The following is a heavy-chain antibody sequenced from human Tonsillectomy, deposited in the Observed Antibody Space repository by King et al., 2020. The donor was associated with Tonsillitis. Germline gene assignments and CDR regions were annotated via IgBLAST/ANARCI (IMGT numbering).Heavy chain of an antibody. J-gene: IGHJ4*02. Sequence: QLVQSGAEVKKPGSSVKVSCKASGGTFNNYAISWVRQAPGQGLEWMGGIIPIFGTANYAQKFQGRVTITADESTSTAYMELSSLRSEDTAGYYCARIGLGHYDYVWGSYLDYWGQGTLVTVSS. CDR3: ARIGLGHYDYVWGSYLDY. CDR1: GGTFNNYA. CDR2: IIPIFGTA. V-gene: IGHV1-69*12. D-gene: IGHD3-16*02.